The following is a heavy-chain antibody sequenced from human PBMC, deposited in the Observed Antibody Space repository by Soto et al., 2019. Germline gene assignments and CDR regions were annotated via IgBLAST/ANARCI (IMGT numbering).Heavy chain of an antibody. V-gene: IGHV4-59*01. D-gene: IGHD6-13*01. CDR2: ISYSGST. J-gene: IGHJ6*02. CDR3: ARECFSSSWYYCYRMDV. CDR1: GGSISSYY. Sequence: PSETLSLTCTVSGGSISSYYWSWIRQPPGKGLEWIGYISYSGSTNYNSSLKSRVTISVDTSKNQFSLKLSSVTAADTAVYYCARECFSSSWYYCYRMDVWGQGTTVPVSS.